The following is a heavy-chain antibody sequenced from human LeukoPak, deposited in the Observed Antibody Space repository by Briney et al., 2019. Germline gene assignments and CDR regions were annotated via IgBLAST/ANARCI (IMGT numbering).Heavy chain of an antibody. D-gene: IGHD6-13*01. Sequence: GGSLRLSCAASGFTFSSYAMSWVRQAPGKGPEWVSTISGSSGSTYYADSVKGRFTISRDNSKNTLHLQMDSLRAEDTAVYYCAKGVAAAAGSYYYFAYWGQGTLVTVSS. CDR3: AKGVAAAAGSYYYFAY. CDR2: ISGSSGST. CDR1: GFTFSSYA. J-gene: IGHJ4*02. V-gene: IGHV3-23*01.